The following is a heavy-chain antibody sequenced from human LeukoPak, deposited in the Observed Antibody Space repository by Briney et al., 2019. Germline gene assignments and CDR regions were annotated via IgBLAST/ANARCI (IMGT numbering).Heavy chain of an antibody. CDR2: IIPIFGTA. V-gene: IGHV1-69*13. CDR1: GGTFSSYA. Sequence: SVKVSCKASGGTFSSYAISWVRQAPGHGLEWMGEIIPIFGTANYAQKFQGRVTITADESTSTAYMELSSLRSEDTAVYYCARSGDSGWYSPWDYWGQGTLVTVSS. CDR3: ARSGDSGWYSPWDY. D-gene: IGHD6-19*01. J-gene: IGHJ4*02.